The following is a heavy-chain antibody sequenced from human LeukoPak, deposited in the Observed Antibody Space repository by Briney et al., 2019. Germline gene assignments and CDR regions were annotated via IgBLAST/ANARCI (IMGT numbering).Heavy chain of an antibody. CDR1: GFTFSNYW. D-gene: IGHD1-26*01. CDR2: ISSDGNNI. CDR3: ARIIVGATGIDY. V-gene: IGHV3-74*01. Sequence: RGSLRLSCAASGFTFSNYWMHWVRQVPGKGLVWVSRISSDGNNIQYADSVKGRFTISRDNAKNTLYLQMNSLRVEDTAVYYCARIIVGATGIDYWGQGTLVTVSS. J-gene: IGHJ4*02.